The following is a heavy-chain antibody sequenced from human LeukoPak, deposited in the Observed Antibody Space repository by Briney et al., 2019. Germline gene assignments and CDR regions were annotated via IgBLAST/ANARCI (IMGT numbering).Heavy chain of an antibody. J-gene: IGHJ4*02. CDR3: ARWRYYDSSGYYYHFDY. CDR1: GFTFSRHW. Sequence: GGSLRLSCAASGFTFSRHWMSWVRQAPGKGLEWVANINQGGSERYYVDSVKGRFTISRDNAKNSLYLQLNSLRAEDTAVYYCARWRYYDSSGYYYHFDYWGQGTLVTVSS. V-gene: IGHV3-7*01. CDR2: INQGGSER. D-gene: IGHD3-22*01.